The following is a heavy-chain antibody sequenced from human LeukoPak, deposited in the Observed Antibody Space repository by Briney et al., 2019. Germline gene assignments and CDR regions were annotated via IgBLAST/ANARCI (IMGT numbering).Heavy chain of an antibody. CDR3: ATLQLERGVGSSYSFSY. Sequence: GGSLRLSCAASGFTFSSYAMSWVRQAPGKGLEWVSAISGSGGSTYYADSVKGRFTISRDNSKNTLYLQMNSLRAEDTAVYYCATLQLERGVGSSYSFSYSGQGTLVTVSS. D-gene: IGHD1-1*01. V-gene: IGHV3-23*01. CDR1: GFTFSSYA. J-gene: IGHJ4*02. CDR2: ISGSGGST.